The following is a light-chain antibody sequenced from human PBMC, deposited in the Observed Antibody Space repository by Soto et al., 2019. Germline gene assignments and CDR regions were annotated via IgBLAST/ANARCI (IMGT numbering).Light chain of an antibody. CDR1: QGISNY. CDR2: AAS. CDR3: QKYNSARWT. J-gene: IGKJ1*01. V-gene: IGKV1-27*01. Sequence: DMQMTQCPSSLSASVGDRVTITCRAIQGISNYLAWYQQKPGKVPKLLIYAASTLQSGVPSRFSGSGSGTDFTLTITSLQPEDVATYYCQKYNSARWTFGQGTKVDIK.